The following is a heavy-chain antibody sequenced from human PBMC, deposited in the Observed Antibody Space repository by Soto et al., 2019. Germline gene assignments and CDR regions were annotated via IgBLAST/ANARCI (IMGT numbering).Heavy chain of an antibody. CDR3: ASSVIAGSSWHNYYYSYGMYV. CDR2: INHSGST. J-gene: IGHJ6*02. D-gene: IGHD6-13*01. CDR1: GGSLGGEY. Sequence: ETLSLTCAVYGGSLGGEYWSCILLPLGKKLEWIGEINHSGSTNYNPSLKSRVTISVDTSKNQFSLKLSSVTAADTAVYYCASSVIAGSSWHNYYYSYGMYVWAQGTTVPVS. V-gene: IGHV4-34*01.